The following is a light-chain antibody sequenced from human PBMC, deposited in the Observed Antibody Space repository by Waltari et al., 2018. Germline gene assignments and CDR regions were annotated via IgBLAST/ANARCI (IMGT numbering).Light chain of an antibody. J-gene: IGLJ3*02. Sequence: QSALTQPASVSGSPGQSIAISCATTTAMFENNKLVPWYQRHPGKALKVIIYEVDKRPSGVSDRFSGSRSGNTASLTISGLQAEDEADYYCCSYAGSSSNWVFDGGTKVTVL. CDR2: EVD. CDR3: CSYAGSSSNWV. CDR1: TAMFENNKL. V-gene: IGLV2-23*02.